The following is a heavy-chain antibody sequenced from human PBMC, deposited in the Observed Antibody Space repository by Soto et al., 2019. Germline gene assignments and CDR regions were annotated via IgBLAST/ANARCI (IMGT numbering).Heavy chain of an antibody. J-gene: IGHJ4*02. D-gene: IGHD5-12*01. CDR2: IIPIFGTA. Sequence: SVKVSCKASGGTFSSYATSWVRQAPGQGLEWMGGIIPIFGTANYAQKFQGRVTITADESTSTAYMELSSLRSEDTAVYYCARDQGGYNYNFDYWGQGTLVTVSS. V-gene: IGHV1-69*13. CDR1: GGTFSSYA. CDR3: ARDQGGYNYNFDY.